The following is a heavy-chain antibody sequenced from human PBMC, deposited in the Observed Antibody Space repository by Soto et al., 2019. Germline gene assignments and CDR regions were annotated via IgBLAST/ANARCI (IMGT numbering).Heavy chain of an antibody. CDR3: ARMSRSSTSSNIEY. V-gene: IGHV1-46*01. D-gene: IGHD2-2*01. CDR1: GYTFTSYY. Sequence: DSVKGSCKASGYTFTSYYMHLVRQAPGQGLEWMGIINPSGGSTSYAQKFQGRVTMTRDTSTSTVYMEPSSLRSEDKAVYYCARMSRSSTSSNIEYWGPGPLVTVYS. J-gene: IGHJ4*02. CDR2: INPSGGST.